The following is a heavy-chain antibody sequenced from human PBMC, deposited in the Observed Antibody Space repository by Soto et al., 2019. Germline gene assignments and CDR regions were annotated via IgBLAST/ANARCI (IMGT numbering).Heavy chain of an antibody. V-gene: IGHV3-23*01. J-gene: IGHJ4*02. D-gene: IGHD6-19*01. CDR1: GFTFSSYA. Sequence: GGSLRLSCAASGFTFSSYAMSWVRQAPVKGLEWVSAISGSGGSTYYADSVKGRFTISRDNSKNTLYLQMNSLRAEDTAVYYCAKDDTYSSGWYDYWGQGTLVTVSS. CDR2: ISGSGGST. CDR3: AKDDTYSSGWYDY.